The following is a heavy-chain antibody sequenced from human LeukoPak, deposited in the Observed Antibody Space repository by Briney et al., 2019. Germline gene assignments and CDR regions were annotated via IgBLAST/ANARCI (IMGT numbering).Heavy chain of an antibody. D-gene: IGHD3-10*01. V-gene: IGHV4-59*08. CDR3: ARGFLLWFGDEGYYFDY. J-gene: IGHJ4*02. CDR1: GGSISSYY. Sequence: PSETLSLTCTVSGGSISSYYWSWIRQPPGKGLEWIGYIYYSGSTNYNPSLKSRVTISVDTSKNQFSLKLSSVTAADTAVYYCARGFLLWFGDEGYYFDYWGQGTLVTVSS. CDR2: IYYSGST.